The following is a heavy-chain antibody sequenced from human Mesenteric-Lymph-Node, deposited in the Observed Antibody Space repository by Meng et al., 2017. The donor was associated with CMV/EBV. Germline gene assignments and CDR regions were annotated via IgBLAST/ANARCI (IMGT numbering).Heavy chain of an antibody. Sequence: GESLKISCAASGFTFSSYSMNWVRQAPGKGLEWVSCITSRSSYIYYSDSVKGRITISRDDANYSLYLQMNSLRAEDTAVYYCARPYGGNSQGAFGIWGQGTMVTVSS. V-gene: IGHV3-21*01. CDR1: GFTFSSYS. J-gene: IGHJ3*02. D-gene: IGHD4-23*01. CDR2: ITSRSSYI. CDR3: ARPYGGNSQGAFGI.